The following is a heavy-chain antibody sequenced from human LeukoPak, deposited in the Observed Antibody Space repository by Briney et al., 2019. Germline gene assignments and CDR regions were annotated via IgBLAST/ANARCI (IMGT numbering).Heavy chain of an antibody. D-gene: IGHD5-18*01. CDR2: ISGNGGTT. Sequence: GGSLRLSCAASGFFVSDYYMDWVRQAPGKGLEWVSGISGNGGTTYYPDSVTGRFTISKDISKSTLYLQINSLRAEDTAIYYCAKMYGYSYGHIDYWGQGTLVTVST. CDR3: AKMYGYSYGHIDY. CDR1: GFFVSDYY. J-gene: IGHJ4*02. V-gene: IGHV3-23*01.